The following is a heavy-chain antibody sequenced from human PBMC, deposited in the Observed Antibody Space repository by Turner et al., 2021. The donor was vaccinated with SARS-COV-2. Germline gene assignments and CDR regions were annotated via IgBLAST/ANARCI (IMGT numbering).Heavy chain of an antibody. J-gene: IGHJ5*02. Sequence: EVQLVESGGGLVKPGWSLRLSCAASGFTFSDAYMSWVRQAPGKGLEWVGRIKSKTDGGTTDYAAPVKGRFTISRDDSENTLYLQMNSLKTEDTAVYYCTGRGKVSYTWFDPWGQGTLVTVSS. D-gene: IGHD2-8*01. CDR3: TGRGKVSYTWFDP. V-gene: IGHV3-15*01. CDR2: IKSKTDGGTT. CDR1: GFTFSDAY.